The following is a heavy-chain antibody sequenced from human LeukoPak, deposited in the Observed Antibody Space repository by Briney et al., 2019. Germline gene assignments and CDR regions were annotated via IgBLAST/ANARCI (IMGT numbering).Heavy chain of an antibody. CDR3: ARGPTGTHGTGFDY. J-gene: IGHJ4*02. Sequence: ASVKVSCKASGYTFTGYYMHWVRQAPGQGLEWMGWINPNSGGTNYAQKFQGRVTMTRDTSISTAYMELSRLRSDDTAVYYCARGPTGTHGTGFDYWGQGTLVTVSS. V-gene: IGHV1-2*02. CDR1: GYTFTGYY. CDR2: INPNSGGT. D-gene: IGHD1-1*01.